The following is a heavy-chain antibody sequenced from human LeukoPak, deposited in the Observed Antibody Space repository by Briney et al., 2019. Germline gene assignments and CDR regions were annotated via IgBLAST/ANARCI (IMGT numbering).Heavy chain of an antibody. CDR1: GFTVSSNY. CDR3: ARRAGGSGSYYNGLFSFDI. CDR2: IYSGGST. V-gene: IGHV3-53*01. D-gene: IGHD3-10*01. Sequence: GGSLRLSCAASGFTVSSNYMSWVRQAPGKGLEWVSLIYSGGSTYYADSVKGRFTISRDNSKNTLYLQMNSLRAEDTAVYYCARRAGGSGSYYNGLFSFDIWGQGTMVTVSS. J-gene: IGHJ3*02.